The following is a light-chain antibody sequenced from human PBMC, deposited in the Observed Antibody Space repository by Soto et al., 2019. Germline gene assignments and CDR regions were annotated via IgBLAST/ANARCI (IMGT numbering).Light chain of an antibody. CDR3: LHYNNWPYT. V-gene: IGKV3D-15*01. Sequence: EIVMTQSPATLSVSPGERVTLSCRASQGIARNLAWYLQKPGQAPRLLIYGVSSRATDIPARFSGSGSGTEFTLTISSLQSEDFAVYYCLHYNNWPYTFGQGTKLEIK. CDR1: QGIARN. CDR2: GVS. J-gene: IGKJ2*01.